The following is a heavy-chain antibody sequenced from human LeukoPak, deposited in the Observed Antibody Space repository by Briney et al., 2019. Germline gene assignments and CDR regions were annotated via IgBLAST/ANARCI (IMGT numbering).Heavy chain of an antibody. V-gene: IGHV3-66*01. D-gene: IGHD6-19*01. CDR3: ATSGSSGWHPSKESGMDV. CDR2: IYSGGST. CDR1: GFTVSSNY. J-gene: IGHJ6*02. Sequence: GGSLRLSCAASGFTVSSNYMSWVRQAPGKGLEWVSVIYSGGSTYYADSVKGRFTISRDNSKNTLYLQMNSLRAEDTAVYYCATSGSSGWHPSKESGMDVWGQGTTVTVSS.